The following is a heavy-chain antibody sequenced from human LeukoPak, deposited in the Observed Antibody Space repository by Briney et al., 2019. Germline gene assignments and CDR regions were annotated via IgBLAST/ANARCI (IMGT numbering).Heavy chain of an antibody. CDR2: ISYDGSNK. V-gene: IGHV3-30-3*01. CDR1: GFTFSSYA. Sequence: GGSLRLSCAASGFTFSSYAMHWVRQAPGKGLEWVAVISYDGSNKYYADSVKGRFTISRDNSKNTLYLQMNSLRAEDTAVYYCATLAPYDSSGFDAFDIWGQGTMVTVSS. J-gene: IGHJ3*02. CDR3: ATLAPYDSSGFDAFDI. D-gene: IGHD3-22*01.